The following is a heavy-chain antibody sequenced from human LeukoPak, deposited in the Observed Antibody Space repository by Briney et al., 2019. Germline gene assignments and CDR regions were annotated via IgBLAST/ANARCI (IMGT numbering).Heavy chain of an antibody. CDR2: IYYSGST. J-gene: IGHJ4*02. Sequence: SETLSLTCTVSGGSISSGGYYWSWIRQHPGKGLEWIGYIYYSGSTYYNPSLKSRVTISVDRSKNQFSLKLSPVTAADTAVYYCARLNVDTAMDFDYWGQGTLVTVSS. CDR3: ARLNVDTAMDFDY. V-gene: IGHV4-31*03. CDR1: GGSISSGGYY. D-gene: IGHD5-18*01.